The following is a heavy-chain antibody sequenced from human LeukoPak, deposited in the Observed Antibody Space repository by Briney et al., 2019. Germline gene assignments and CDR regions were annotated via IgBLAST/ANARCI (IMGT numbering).Heavy chain of an antibody. D-gene: IGHD3-16*02. CDR2: ISGSGGST. CDR3: AREGGTIEIGEFDY. J-gene: IGHJ4*02. CDR1: GFTFSSYA. V-gene: IGHV3-23*01. Sequence: GGSLRLSCAASGFTFSSYAMSWVRQAPGKGLEWVSAISGSGGSTYYADSVKGRFTISRDNSKNTVYLQMNSLRAEDTVVYYCAREGGTIEIGEFDYWGQGTLVTVSS.